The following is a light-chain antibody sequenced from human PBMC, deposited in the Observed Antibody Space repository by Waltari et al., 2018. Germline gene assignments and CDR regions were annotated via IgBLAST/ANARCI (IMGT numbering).Light chain of an antibody. CDR2: AAS. CDR1: QSISSY. J-gene: IGKJ2*01. CDR3: QQSYSTPLYT. Sequence: MQITQSPSSLFASVGDRLTTTSRANQSISSYLNWCQQKPGKAPKLLIYAASSLQSGVPSRFSGSGSGTDFTLTISSLQPEDFATYYCQQSYSTPLYTFGQGTKLEIK. V-gene: IGKV1-39*01.